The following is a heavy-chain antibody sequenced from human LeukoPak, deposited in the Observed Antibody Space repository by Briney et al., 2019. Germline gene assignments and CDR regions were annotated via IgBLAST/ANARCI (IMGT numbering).Heavy chain of an antibody. J-gene: IGHJ4*02. CDR3: ATDKAGAGYYFDH. D-gene: IGHD1-26*01. CDR2: ISDGATNT. V-gene: IGHV3-23*01. Sequence: GCPRLSCAASRVTFRDYVMYCVREAPGEGLEWVSGISDGATNTYYADSVKGRFTISRDNSKNTLYLQMNSLRAADTAVYYCATDKAGAGYYFDHWGQGTLVTVSS. CDR1: RVTFRDYV.